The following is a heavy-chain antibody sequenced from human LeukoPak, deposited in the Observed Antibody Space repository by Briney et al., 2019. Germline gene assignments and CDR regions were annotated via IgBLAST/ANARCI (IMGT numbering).Heavy chain of an antibody. CDR2: IKQDGSEK. Sequence: GGSLRLSCAASGFTFGSYWMTWIRQAPGKGLEWVANIKQDGSEKYYVDSVKGRFTISRDNAKNSLYLQMNSLRAEDTAVYYCARDTGGGYSCYDCWGQGTLVTVSS. CDR3: ARDTGGGYSCYDC. D-gene: IGHD5-18*01. V-gene: IGHV3-7*01. J-gene: IGHJ4*02. CDR1: GFTFGSYW.